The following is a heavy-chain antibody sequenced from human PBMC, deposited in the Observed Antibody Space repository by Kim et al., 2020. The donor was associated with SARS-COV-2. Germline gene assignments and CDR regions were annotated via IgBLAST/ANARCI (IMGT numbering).Heavy chain of an antibody. J-gene: IGHJ6*02. CDR3: TTVFYFDSSDFALLPYYGMDV. CDR2: IKSKTDGGST. Sequence: GGSLRLSCAASGFTFSNSWMSWVRQAPGKGLEWVGRIKSKTDGGSTDYAAPVKCRFTISRYDSKNTLYLQMNSLKTEDTAVYYCTTVFYFDSSDFALLPYYGMDVWGQGTPVTVSS. V-gene: IGHV3-15*01. CDR1: GFTFSNSW. D-gene: IGHD3-22*01.